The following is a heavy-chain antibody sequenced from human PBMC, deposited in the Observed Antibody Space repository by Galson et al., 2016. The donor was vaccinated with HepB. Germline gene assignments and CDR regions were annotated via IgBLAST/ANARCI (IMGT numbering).Heavy chain of an antibody. CDR3: AREDWEWSSSSPHYFDY. J-gene: IGHJ4*02. CDR1: GFTFSSYW. V-gene: IGHV3-7*01. CDR2: IKQDGGEK. D-gene: IGHD6-6*01. Sequence: SLRLSCAASGFTFSSYWMNWVRQAPGKGLEWVAKIKQDGGEKYYVDSVKGRFTISRDNAKNSLHLQMNSLRAEDSAVYYCAREDWEWSSSSPHYFDYWGQGTLVTVSS.